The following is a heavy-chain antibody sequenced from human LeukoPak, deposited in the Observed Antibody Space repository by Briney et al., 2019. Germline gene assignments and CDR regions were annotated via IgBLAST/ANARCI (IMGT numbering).Heavy chain of an antibody. V-gene: IGHV3-11*04. CDR2: ISSSGSTI. CDR3: AELGITMIGGV. CDR1: GFTFSDYY. J-gene: IGHJ6*04. D-gene: IGHD3-10*02. Sequence: GGSLRPSCVASGFTFSDYYMTWIRQAPGKGLEWVSYISSSGSTIYYADSVKGRFTISRGNAKNSLYLQMNSLRAEDTAVYYCAELGITMIGGVWGKGTTVTISS.